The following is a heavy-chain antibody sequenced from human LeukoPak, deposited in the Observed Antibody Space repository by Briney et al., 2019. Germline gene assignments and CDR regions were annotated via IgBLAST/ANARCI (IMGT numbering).Heavy chain of an antibody. J-gene: IGHJ4*02. D-gene: IGHD3-10*01. CDR2: IYSGGST. CDR3: AKDYSYGSGYGPIDY. V-gene: IGHV3-53*01. Sequence: GGSLRLSCAASGFTVSSNYMSWVRQAPGKGLEWVSLIYSGGSTYYADSVKGRFTISRDNSRNTLYLQMNSLRAEDTAVYYCAKDYSYGSGYGPIDYWGQGTLVTVSS. CDR1: GFTVSSNY.